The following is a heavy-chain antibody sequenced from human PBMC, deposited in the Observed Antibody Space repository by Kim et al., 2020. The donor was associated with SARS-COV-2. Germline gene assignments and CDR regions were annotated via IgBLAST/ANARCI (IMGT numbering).Heavy chain of an antibody. D-gene: IGHD6-13*01. CDR3: TAAAGTYYYYGMDV. V-gene: IGHV3-23*01. Sequence: DSGKGRLTISRDNSKNRMYLQMNSLRGEDTAVYYCTAAAGTYYYYGMDVWGQGTTVTVSS. J-gene: IGHJ6*02.